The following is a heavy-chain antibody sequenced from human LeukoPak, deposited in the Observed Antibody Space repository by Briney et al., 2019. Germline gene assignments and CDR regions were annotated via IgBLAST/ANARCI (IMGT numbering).Heavy chain of an antibody. CDR1: GFIFDDYG. Sequence: GGSLRLSCPASGFIFDDYGMSWVRQAPGKGLEWVSGINWSGDSTGYADSVKGRFTISRDNARNSLYLQMNSLRAEDTALYYCARYGASVYWGQGTLVTVSS. CDR3: ARYGASVY. V-gene: IGHV3-20*04. D-gene: IGHD3-10*01. CDR2: INWSGDST. J-gene: IGHJ4*02.